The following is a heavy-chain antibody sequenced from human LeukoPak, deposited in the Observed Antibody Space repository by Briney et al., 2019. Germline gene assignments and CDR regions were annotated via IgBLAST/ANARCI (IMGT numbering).Heavy chain of an antibody. Sequence: ASVKVSCKASGYTFTSYGISWVRQVPGQGLEWMGWISAYNGNTNYAQKLQGRVTMTTDTSTSTAYMELRSLRSDDTAVYYCASSYDSSGYYFQVLDYWGQGTLVTVSS. CDR1: GYTFTSYG. CDR2: ISAYNGNT. J-gene: IGHJ4*02. CDR3: ASSYDSSGYYFQVLDY. D-gene: IGHD3-22*01. V-gene: IGHV1-18*01.